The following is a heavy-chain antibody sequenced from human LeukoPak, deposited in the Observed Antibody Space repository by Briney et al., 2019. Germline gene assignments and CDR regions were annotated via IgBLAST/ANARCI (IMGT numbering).Heavy chain of an antibody. CDR1: GFTFSNAW. V-gene: IGHV3-15*01. CDR2: IKSKTDGGTT. D-gene: IGHD3-3*01. CDR3: TTENYDFWSGYYTEGY. J-gene: IGHJ4*02. Sequence: GGSLRLSCAASGFTFSNAWMSWVRQAPGKGLEWVGRIKSKTDGGTTDYAAPVKGRFTISRDDSKNTLYLQMNSLKTEDTAAYYCTTENYDFWSGYYTEGYWGQGTLVTVSS.